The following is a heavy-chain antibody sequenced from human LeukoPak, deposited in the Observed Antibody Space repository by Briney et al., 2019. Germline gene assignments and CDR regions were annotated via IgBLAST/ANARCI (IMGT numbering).Heavy chain of an antibody. CDR3: ARRTGATGIDF. J-gene: IGHJ4*02. V-gene: IGHV1-3*01. D-gene: IGHD6-13*01. CDR2: IHAGNGNT. CDR1: GYTFTSHA. Sequence: GASVKVSCKASGYTFTSHAIQWVRQAPGQRFEWMGWIHAGNGNTKYSQNFQDRVTITRDTSAGTAYMELTSLRLEDTAVYYCARRTGATGIDFWGQGTLVSVSS.